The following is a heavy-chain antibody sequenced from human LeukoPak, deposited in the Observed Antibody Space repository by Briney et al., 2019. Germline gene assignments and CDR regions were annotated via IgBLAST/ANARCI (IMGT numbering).Heavy chain of an antibody. J-gene: IGHJ5*02. Sequence: PGGSLRLSCAASGITFGGHWMHWVRQAPGKGPVWVSRIKADGSSATYADSVKGRFTISRDNAKNTLYLQMSSLRVEDTAVYYCARSDWFDPWGQGTLVTVSS. V-gene: IGHV3-74*01. CDR1: GITFGGHW. CDR3: ARSDWFDP. CDR2: IKADGSSA.